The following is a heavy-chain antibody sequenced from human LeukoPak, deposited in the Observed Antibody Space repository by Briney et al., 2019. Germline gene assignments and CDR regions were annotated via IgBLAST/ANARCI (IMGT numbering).Heavy chain of an antibody. CDR3: ARGRDGYNYFDAFDI. CDR1: GYSFTSYW. J-gene: IGHJ3*02. CDR2: IYPDDSDT. D-gene: IGHD5-24*01. Sequence: GESQKISCKGSGYSFTSYWIGWVRQMPGKGLEWMGIIYPDDSDTRYSPSFQGQVTISADKSISTAYLQWSSLKASDIAMYYCARGRDGYNYFDAFDIWGQGTMVTVSS. V-gene: IGHV5-51*01.